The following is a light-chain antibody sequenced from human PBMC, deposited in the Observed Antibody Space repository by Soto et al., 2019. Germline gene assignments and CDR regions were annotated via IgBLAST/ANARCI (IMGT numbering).Light chain of an antibody. CDR1: SSNIGAGYD. Sequence: QSVLTQPPSVSGAPGQRVTISCTGSSSNIGAGYDVHWYQQLPGTAPKLLIYGNSNRPSGVPDRFSGSKSGTSASLAITGLQAEDEADYYCQSYDSSLRGVFGTGTKLTGL. CDR2: GNS. J-gene: IGLJ1*01. CDR3: QSYDSSLRGV. V-gene: IGLV1-40*01.